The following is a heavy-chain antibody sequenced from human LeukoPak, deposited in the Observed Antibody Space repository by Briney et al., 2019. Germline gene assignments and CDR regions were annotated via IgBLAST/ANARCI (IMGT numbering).Heavy chain of an antibody. CDR2: IKQDGSEK. CDR1: GFTFSSYW. V-gene: IGHV3-7*03. CDR3: ARGSGHDRVYYYGMDV. D-gene: IGHD5-12*01. Sequence: GGSLRLSCAASGFTFSSYWMSWVRQAPGKGLEWVANIKQDGSEKSYVDSVKGRFAISRDNTKNSLYLQMNSLRVDDTAVYYCARGSGHDRVYYYGMDVWGQGTTVTVSS. J-gene: IGHJ6*02.